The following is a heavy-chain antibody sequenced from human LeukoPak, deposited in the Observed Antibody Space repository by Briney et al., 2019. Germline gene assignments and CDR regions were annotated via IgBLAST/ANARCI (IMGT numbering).Heavy chain of an antibody. D-gene: IGHD2-21*01. Sequence: GASVKVSCKVSGFTLADLSMHWVRQAPGKGLEWVGGFDRKNGDTIYAQRFRGRVTLTEDTSTGTAHMELSSLSADDTAVYYCATGVYCATTTCPGYQHYYYFMDVWGKGTTVTVSS. V-gene: IGHV1-24*01. CDR2: FDRKNGDT. CDR3: ATGVYCATTTCPGYQHYYYFMDV. J-gene: IGHJ6*03. CDR1: GFTLADLS.